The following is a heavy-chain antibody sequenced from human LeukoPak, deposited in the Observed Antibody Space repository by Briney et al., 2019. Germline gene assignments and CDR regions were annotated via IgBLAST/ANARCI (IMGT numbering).Heavy chain of an antibody. CDR3: AKMDYGDYSFDY. V-gene: IGHV3-21*01. CDR1: GFTFSNYN. CDR2: ISSSSSYI. D-gene: IGHD4-17*01. Sequence: GGSLRLSCAASGFTFSNYNLNWVRQAPGKGLEWVSSISSSSSYIYYADSVKGRFTISRDNAKNSLYLQMNSLRAEDTAVYYCAKMDYGDYSFDYWGQGTLVTVSS. J-gene: IGHJ4*02.